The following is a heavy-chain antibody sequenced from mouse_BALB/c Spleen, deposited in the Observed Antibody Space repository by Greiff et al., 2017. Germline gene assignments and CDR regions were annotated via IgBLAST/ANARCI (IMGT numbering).Heavy chain of an antibody. CDR1: GFTFSDYY. CDR3: ARGYGSSYRFAY. V-gene: IGHV5-4*02. D-gene: IGHD1-1*01. CDR2: ISDGGSYT. Sequence: EVKLVESGGGLVKPGGSLKLSCAASGFTFSDYYMYWVRQTPEKRLEWVATISDGGSYTYYPDSVKGRFTISRDNAKNNLYLQMSSLKSEDTAMYYCARGYGSSYRFAYWGQGTLVTVSA. J-gene: IGHJ3*01.